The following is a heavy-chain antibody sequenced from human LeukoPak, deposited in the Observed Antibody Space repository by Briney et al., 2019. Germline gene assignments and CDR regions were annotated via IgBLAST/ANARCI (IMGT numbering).Heavy chain of an antibody. V-gene: IGHV3-30-3*01. CDR3: AKGLVPAARYGMDV. D-gene: IGHD2-2*01. J-gene: IGHJ6*02. CDR1: GFTFSSYA. Sequence: GRSLRLSCAASGFTFSSYAMHWVRQAPGKGLEWVAVISYDGSNKYYADSVKGRFTISRDNSKNTLYLQMNSLRAEDTAVYYCAKGLVPAARYGMDVWGQGTTVTVSS. CDR2: ISYDGSNK.